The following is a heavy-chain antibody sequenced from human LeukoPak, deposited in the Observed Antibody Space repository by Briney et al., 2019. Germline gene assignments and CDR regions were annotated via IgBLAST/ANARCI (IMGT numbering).Heavy chain of an antibody. CDR1: GGSISSSSYY. J-gene: IGHJ5*02. Sequence: PSETLSLTCTVSGGSISSSSYYWGWIRQPPGKGLEWIGSIYYSGSTYYNPSLKSRVTISVDTSKNQFSLKLSSVTAADTAVYYCARHTAPVLRFLEWVNWFDPWGQGTLVTVSS. V-gene: IGHV4-39*01. D-gene: IGHD3-3*01. CDR3: ARHTAPVLRFLEWVNWFDP. CDR2: IYYSGST.